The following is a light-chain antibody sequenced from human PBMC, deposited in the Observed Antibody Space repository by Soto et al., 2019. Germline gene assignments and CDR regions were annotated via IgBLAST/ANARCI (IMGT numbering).Light chain of an antibody. Sequence: DIQMTQSPSTLSASVGDRVTITCRASQSISSWLAWYQQKPGTAPKLLIYKASSLQSGVPSRFSGSGSGTEFTLTISSLQPDDFATNYCQQYVTAFRSFGQGTKVEFK. V-gene: IGKV1-5*03. CDR2: KAS. CDR3: QQYVTAFRS. J-gene: IGKJ1*01. CDR1: QSISSW.